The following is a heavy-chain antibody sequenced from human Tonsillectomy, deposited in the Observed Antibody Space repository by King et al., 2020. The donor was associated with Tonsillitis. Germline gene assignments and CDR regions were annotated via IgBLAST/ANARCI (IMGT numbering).Heavy chain of an antibody. CDR3: ARLYSNGWYYFDY. J-gene: IGHJ4*02. CDR2: IYPGDSDN. D-gene: IGHD4-11*01. V-gene: IGHV5-51*03. CDR1: GYRFTNYW. Sequence: QLVQSGAEVKKPGESLKISCKGSGYRFTNYWIGGGRQMPGKGLEWMGIIYPGDSDNRYSPSFQARVTLSVDKSISTAFLQWSGLKASDTAMYYCARLYSNGWYYFDYWGQGTLITVSS.